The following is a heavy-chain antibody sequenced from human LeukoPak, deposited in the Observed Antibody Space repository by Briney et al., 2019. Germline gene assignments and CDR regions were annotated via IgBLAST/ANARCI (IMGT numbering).Heavy chain of an antibody. CDR2: IYSSGST. CDR1: GFTVSSNY. Sequence: PGGSLRLSCTASGFTVSSNYMTWVRQAPGKGLEWVSVIYSSGSTYYADSVKGRFTISRGNSKNTLYLQMNSLRAEDTAVYYCARRGVVITTWYFDLWGRGTLVTVSS. V-gene: IGHV3-53*01. D-gene: IGHD3-22*01. J-gene: IGHJ2*01. CDR3: ARRGVVITTWYFDL.